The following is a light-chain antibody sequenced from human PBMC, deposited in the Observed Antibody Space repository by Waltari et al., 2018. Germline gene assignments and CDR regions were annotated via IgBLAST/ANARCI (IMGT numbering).Light chain of an antibody. CDR3: NSYTSDNTFV. Sequence: QSALTQPASVSGSPGQSITISCTGTSSDVGGYNSVSWYQHYPGKAPKLLLSDVSQRPSLVSNRFSASRSGNTASLTISGLQAEDEADYYCNSYTSDNTFVFGTGTKVTVL. J-gene: IGLJ1*01. CDR2: DVS. V-gene: IGLV2-14*03. CDR1: SSDVGGYNS.